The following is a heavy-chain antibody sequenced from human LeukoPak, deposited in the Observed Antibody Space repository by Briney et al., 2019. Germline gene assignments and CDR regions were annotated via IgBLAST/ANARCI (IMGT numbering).Heavy chain of an antibody. D-gene: IGHD2/OR15-2a*01. CDR1: GGSFSGYY. Sequence: SETLSLTCAVYGGSFSGYYWSWIRQPPGRGLEWIGEINHSGSTNYNPSLKSRVTISVDTSKNQFSLKLSSVTAADTAVYYCAGHHPRNTVDFWGQGTLVTVSS. CDR3: AGHHPRNTVDF. V-gene: IGHV4-34*01. J-gene: IGHJ4*02. CDR2: INHSGST.